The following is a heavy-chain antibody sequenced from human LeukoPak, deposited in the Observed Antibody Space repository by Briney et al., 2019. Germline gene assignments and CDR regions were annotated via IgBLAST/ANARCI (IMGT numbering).Heavy chain of an antibody. CDR1: GGSISSYY. J-gene: IGHJ4*02. V-gene: IGHV4-4*09. CDR3: ARHGKYYDFWSGYYEP. Sequence: SETLSLTCTVSGGSISSYYWSWIRQPPGKGLEWIGYIYTSGSTNYNPSLKSRVTISVDTSKNQFPLKLSSVTAADTAVYYCARHGKYYDFWSGYYEPWGQGTLVTVSS. CDR2: IYTSGST. D-gene: IGHD3-3*01.